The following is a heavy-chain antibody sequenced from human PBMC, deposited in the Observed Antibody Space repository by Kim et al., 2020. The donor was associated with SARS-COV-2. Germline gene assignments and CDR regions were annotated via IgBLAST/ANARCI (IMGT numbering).Heavy chain of an antibody. Sequence: RRVHISVDTSKNQFSLKLSSVTAADTAVYYCARDGVLGYCSGGSCQGLDYWGQGTLVTVSS. CDR3: ARDGVLGYCSGGSCQGLDY. D-gene: IGHD2-15*01. J-gene: IGHJ4*02. V-gene: IGHV4-59*01.